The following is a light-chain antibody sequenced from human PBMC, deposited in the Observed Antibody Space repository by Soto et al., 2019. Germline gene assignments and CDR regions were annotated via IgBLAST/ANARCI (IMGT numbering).Light chain of an antibody. J-gene: IGLJ1*01. V-gene: IGLV2-23*01. CDR1: SCDVGSYNL. CDR3: CLYAGSSTYV. CDR2: EGS. Sequence: QSALTQPASVAGGPGQSITNSCTGTSCDVGSYNLVSWYQQLPGKAPKLMIYEGSKRPSGVSDRFSGSKSGNTAALTISGLQAKDEADYYCCLYAGSSTYVFGTGTKSTVL.